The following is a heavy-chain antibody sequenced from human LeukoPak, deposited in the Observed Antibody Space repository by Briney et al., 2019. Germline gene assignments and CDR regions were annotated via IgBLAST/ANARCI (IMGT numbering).Heavy chain of an antibody. CDR3: ARGGYSFDY. V-gene: IGHV3-7*02. D-gene: IGHD5-18*01. Sequence: PGGSLRLSCAASGFSLSGYWMTWVRQAPGKGLEWVARLHADGVEQNYVDSVTGRFTMSRDNGKNSLDLQMNSLRVEDTAVYYCARGGYSFDYLGQGDLVAVSS. CDR2: LHADGVEQ. J-gene: IGHJ4*02. CDR1: GFSLSGYW.